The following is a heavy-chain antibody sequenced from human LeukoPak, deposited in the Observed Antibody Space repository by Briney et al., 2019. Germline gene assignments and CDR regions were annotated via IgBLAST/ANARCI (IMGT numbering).Heavy chain of an antibody. V-gene: IGHV1-2*02. Sequence: GASVKVSCKASGYTFTGYYMHWVRQAPGQGLEWMGWINPNTGGTKYAQKFEGRVIMTRDTSISTAYMELNRLRSDDTAVYYCARDLWFGELLNAFDIWGQGTMVSASS. J-gene: IGHJ3*02. D-gene: IGHD3-10*01. CDR2: INPNTGGT. CDR1: GYTFTGYY. CDR3: ARDLWFGELLNAFDI.